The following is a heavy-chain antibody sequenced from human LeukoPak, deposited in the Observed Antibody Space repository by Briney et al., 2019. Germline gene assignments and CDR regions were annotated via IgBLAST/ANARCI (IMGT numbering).Heavy chain of an antibody. CDR2: ISGSGGSI. J-gene: IGHJ5*02. D-gene: IGHD4-17*01. V-gene: IGHV3-23*01. CDR3: AKAPRGDYSAGWFDP. CDR1: GFTFSSYA. Sequence: GGSLRLSCAASGFTFSSYAMSWVRQAPGKGLEGVSAISGSGGSIYYADSVKGRFTISRDNSKNTLYLQMNSLRAEDTAVYYCAKAPRGDYSAGWFDPWGQGTLVTVSS.